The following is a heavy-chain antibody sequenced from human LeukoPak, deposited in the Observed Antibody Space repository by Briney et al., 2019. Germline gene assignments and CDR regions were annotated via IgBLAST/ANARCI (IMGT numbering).Heavy chain of an antibody. Sequence: SQTLSLTCAVSGGSISSGGYSWSWIRQPPGKGLEWIGYIYHSGSTYYNPSLKSRVTISVDTSKNQFSLKLSSVTAADTAVYYCARGRDGYNFVYFDYWGQGTLVTVSS. CDR1: GGSISSGGYS. V-gene: IGHV4-30-2*01. D-gene: IGHD5-24*01. CDR3: ARGRDGYNFVYFDY. CDR2: IYHSGST. J-gene: IGHJ4*02.